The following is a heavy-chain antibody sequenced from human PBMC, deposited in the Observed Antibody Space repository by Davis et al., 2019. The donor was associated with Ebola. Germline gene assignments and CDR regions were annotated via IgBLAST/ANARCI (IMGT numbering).Heavy chain of an antibody. CDR2: IWYDGSNK. V-gene: IGHV3-33*01. Sequence: PGGSLRLSCAASGFTFSSYGMHWVRQAPGKGLEWVAVIWYDGSNKYYADSVKGRFTISRDNSKNTLYLQMNSLRAEDTAVYYCARQGLRYYFDYWGQGTLVTVSS. D-gene: IGHD4-17*01. CDR3: ARQGLRYYFDY. CDR1: GFTFSSYG. J-gene: IGHJ4*02.